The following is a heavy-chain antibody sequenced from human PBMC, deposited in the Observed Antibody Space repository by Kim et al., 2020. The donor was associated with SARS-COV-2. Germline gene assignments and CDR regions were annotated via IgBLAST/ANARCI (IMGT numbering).Heavy chain of an antibody. V-gene: IGHV1-24*01. CDR3: ATSCEGVRCAWFDP. CDR2: FDPEDGDT. J-gene: IGHJ5*02. Sequence: ASVKVSCKVSGYTLTELSMHWVRQAPGKGLEWMGGFDPEDGDTIYAQKFQGRVTMTEDTSTDTAYMELSSVRSEDTAVYYCATSCEGVRCAWFDPWGQGTRVRVSS. D-gene: IGHD2-21*01. CDR1: GYTLTELS.